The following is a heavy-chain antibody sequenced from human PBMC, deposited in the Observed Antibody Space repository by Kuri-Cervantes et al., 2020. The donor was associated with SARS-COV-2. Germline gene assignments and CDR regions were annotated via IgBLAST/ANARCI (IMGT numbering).Heavy chain of an antibody. J-gene: IGHJ4*02. CDR3: AKVGLAQNDFWSGYYTG. CDR2: VYSSDART. CDR1: GFSFSNYA. V-gene: IGHV3-23*05. D-gene: IGHD3-3*01. Sequence: GESLKISCAASGFSFSNYAMSWVRQAPGRGLEWVAVVYSSDARTYYADSAKGRFSISRDNSKNTVYLQMNSLRVEDTAVYYCAKVGLAQNDFWSGYYTGWGQGTLVTVPQ.